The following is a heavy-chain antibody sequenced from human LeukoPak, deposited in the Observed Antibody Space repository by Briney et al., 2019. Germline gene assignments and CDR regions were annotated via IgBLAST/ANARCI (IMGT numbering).Heavy chain of an antibody. V-gene: IGHV1-46*01. CDR2: INPSGGNT. Sequence: ASVKVSCKASGYTFTSYFMHWVRQAPGRGLEWMGVINPSGGNTTYAQRFQGRVTMTRDTSTSTVYMELSSLRSEDTAVYYCARDPRRDGYNYNGGGDYWGQGTLVTVSS. CDR1: GYTFTSYF. CDR3: ARDPRRDGYNYNGGGDY. J-gene: IGHJ4*02. D-gene: IGHD5-12*01.